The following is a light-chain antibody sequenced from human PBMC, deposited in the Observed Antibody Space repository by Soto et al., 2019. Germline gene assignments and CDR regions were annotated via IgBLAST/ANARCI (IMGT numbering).Light chain of an antibody. CDR1: RGIASS. CDR3: QHLHTYPYT. Sequence: IQLTQSPSSLSASVGDRVTITCRASRGIASSLAWYQQKPGKAPKLLIYAASTLQSGVPSRFSGSGYGTDFTLTITRLQPEDFATYYCQHLHTYPYTFGQGTKLEIK. J-gene: IGKJ2*01. CDR2: AAS. V-gene: IGKV1-9*01.